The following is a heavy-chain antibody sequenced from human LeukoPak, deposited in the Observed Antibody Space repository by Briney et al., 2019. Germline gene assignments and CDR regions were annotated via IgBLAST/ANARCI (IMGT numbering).Heavy chain of an antibody. CDR1: GFVLSSYA. D-gene: IGHD4-23*01. J-gene: IGHJ6*02. Sequence: GGSLRLSCAASGFVLSSYAMSWVRQAPGKGLEWVSVISDSGVTTYYAESVKGRFTISRDNSKNTLYLQMNSLRAEDTAVYYCAKDDYGGNSYYYYGMDVWGQGTTVTVSS. V-gene: IGHV3-23*01. CDR2: ISDSGVTT. CDR3: AKDDYGGNSYYYYGMDV.